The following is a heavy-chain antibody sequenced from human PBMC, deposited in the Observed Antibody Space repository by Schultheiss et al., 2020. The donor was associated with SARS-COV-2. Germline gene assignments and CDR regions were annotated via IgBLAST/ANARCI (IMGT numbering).Heavy chain of an antibody. CDR2: IYYSGST. V-gene: IGHV4-39*01. CDR3: ARQKAGDFDY. D-gene: IGHD7-27*01. Sequence: SETLSLTCTVSGGSISSGAYYWSWIRQPPGKGLEWIGSIYYSGSTYYNPSLKSRVTISVDTSKNQFSLKLSSVTAADTAVYYCARQKAGDFDYWGQGTLVTVSS. J-gene: IGHJ4*02. CDR1: GGSISSGAYY.